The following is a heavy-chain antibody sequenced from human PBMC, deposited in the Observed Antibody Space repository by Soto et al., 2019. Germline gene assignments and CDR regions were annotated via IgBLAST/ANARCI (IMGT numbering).Heavy chain of an antibody. J-gene: IGHJ4*02. CDR3: ARGPTLTTDY. D-gene: IGHD4-17*01. V-gene: IGHV4-30-4*01. Sequence: QVQLQESGPGLVTPSQTLSLTCIVSGDSISSRSYDWTWVRQPPGKGLEWIGRVRNSGRTNYNPSLESRLTMSIDTSKNHFSLNLRSVTVADTAMYYCARGPTLTTDYWGQGTLVTVSS. CDR2: VRNSGRT. CDR1: GDSISSRSYD.